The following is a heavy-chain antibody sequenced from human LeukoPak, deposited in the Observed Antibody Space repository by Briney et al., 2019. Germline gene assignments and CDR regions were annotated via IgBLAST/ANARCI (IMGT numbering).Heavy chain of an antibody. CDR1: GFTFSSYS. J-gene: IGHJ4*02. CDR2: ISSSSSYI. D-gene: IGHD3-10*01. Sequence: PGGSLRLSCAASGFTFSSYSMTWVRQAPGKGLEWVSSISSSSSYIYYADSVKGRFTISRDNAKNSLYLQMNSLRAEDTAVYYCARARITMVRGATYYFDYWGQGTLVTVSS. CDR3: ARARITMVRGATYYFDY. V-gene: IGHV3-21*01.